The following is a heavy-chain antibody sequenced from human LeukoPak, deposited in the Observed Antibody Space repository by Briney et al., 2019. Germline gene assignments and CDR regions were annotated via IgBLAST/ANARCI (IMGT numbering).Heavy chain of an antibody. J-gene: IGHJ6*02. Sequence: TLSLTCIVSGYSIRNYYWSWIRQTPAKELEWIGHIYDCGSTYYNPSLKSRGTISVDTSKNQFSLKMSSVTAADTAVYYCARDSRMLGTSSFRTYYYYGMDVWGQGTTVTVSS. CDR1: GYSIRNYY. V-gene: IGHV4-59*01. D-gene: IGHD2-2*01. CDR3: ARDSRMLGTSSFRTYYYYGMDV. CDR2: IYDCGST.